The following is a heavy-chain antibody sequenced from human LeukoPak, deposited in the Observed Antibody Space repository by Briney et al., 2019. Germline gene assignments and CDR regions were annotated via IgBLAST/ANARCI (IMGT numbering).Heavy chain of an antibody. J-gene: IGHJ4*02. CDR3: ARSEETTVTTSYID. D-gene: IGHD4-11*01. Sequence: PSETLSLTCTVSGGSISSYYWSWIRQPPGKGLEWIGNIYYSGSTNYNPSLKSRVTISVDTSKNQFSLKLSSVTAADTAVYYCARSEETTVTTSYIDWGQGTLVTVSS. V-gene: IGHV4-59*01. CDR2: IYYSGST. CDR1: GGSISSYY.